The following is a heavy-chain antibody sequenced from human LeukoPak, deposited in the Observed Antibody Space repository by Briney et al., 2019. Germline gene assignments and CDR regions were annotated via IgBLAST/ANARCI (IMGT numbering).Heavy chain of an antibody. CDR2: IYYSGST. J-gene: IGHJ6*02. Sequence: TSETLSLTCTVSGGSNSSYYWSWIRQPPGKGLEWIGYIYYSGSTNYNPSLKSRVTISVDTSKNQFCLKLSSVTAADTAVYYCARKAGIAAAGMISYYYYGMDVWGQGTTVTVSS. D-gene: IGHD6-13*01. CDR1: GGSNSSYY. V-gene: IGHV4-59*08. CDR3: ARKAGIAAAGMISYYYYGMDV.